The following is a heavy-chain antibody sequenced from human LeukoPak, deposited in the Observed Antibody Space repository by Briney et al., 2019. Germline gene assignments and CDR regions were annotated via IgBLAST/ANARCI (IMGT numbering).Heavy chain of an antibody. CDR3: ASGTTLVQGVIFYY. V-gene: IGHV3-66*01. CDR1: GFTVGNNY. CDR2: IFSHGET. D-gene: IGHD3-10*01. Sequence: PGGSLRLSCAASGFTVGNNYMNWVRQAPGKGLEWVSLIFSHGETSYADSVKGRFTISRDNSKNTLYLQMNGLRVEDTAVYYCASGTTLVQGVIFYYWGQGTLVTVSS. J-gene: IGHJ4*02.